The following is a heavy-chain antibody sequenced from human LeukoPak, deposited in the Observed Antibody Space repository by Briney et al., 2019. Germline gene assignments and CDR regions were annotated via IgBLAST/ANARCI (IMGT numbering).Heavy chain of an antibody. CDR2: IKGDGSVT. J-gene: IGHJ5*02. CDR3: ARSDWFDP. D-gene: IGHD3-3*01. Sequence: GSLRLSCAASGFSFRNAWMHWVRQAPGKGLVWVSRIKGDGSVTVYADSVKGRFTISRDNAKNTLYLQMNSLRVEDTAVYYCARSDWFDPWGQGTLVTVSS. CDR1: GFSFRNAW. V-gene: IGHV3-74*01.